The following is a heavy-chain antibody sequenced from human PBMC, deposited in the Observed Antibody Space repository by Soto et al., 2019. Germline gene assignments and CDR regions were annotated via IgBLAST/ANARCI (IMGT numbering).Heavy chain of an antibody. CDR1: GGTFSSYA. D-gene: IGHD3-10*01. J-gene: IGHJ6*02. CDR3: ARDPTREVVRGVHYYSYGMDV. CDR2: IIPIFGTA. Sequence: GASVKVSCKASGGTFSSYAISWVRQAPGQGLEWMGVIIPIFGTANYAQKFQGRVTITANESTSTAYMELSSLRSEDTAVYYCARDPTREVVRGVHYYSYGMDVWGQGTTVTVSS. V-gene: IGHV1-69*13.